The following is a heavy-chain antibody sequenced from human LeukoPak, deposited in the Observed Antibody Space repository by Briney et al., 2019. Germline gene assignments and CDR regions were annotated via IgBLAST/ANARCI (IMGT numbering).Heavy chain of an antibody. CDR2: VYYTGST. Sequence: GSLRLSCTASGFTFINYSMNWIRQPPGKGLEWVGSVYYTGSTYHNPSLKSRVTMSIDTSRNQFSLKLSSVTAADTAMYYCAREDSGISDNAFDIWGQGTMVTISS. V-gene: IGHV4-39*07. CDR3: AREDSGISDNAFDI. CDR1: GFTFINYS. D-gene: IGHD1-26*01. J-gene: IGHJ3*02.